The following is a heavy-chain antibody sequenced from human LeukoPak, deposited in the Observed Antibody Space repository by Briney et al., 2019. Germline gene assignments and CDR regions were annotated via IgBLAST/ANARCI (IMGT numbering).Heavy chain of an antibody. V-gene: IGHV1-8*01. J-gene: IGHJ4*02. CDR3: ARGITQGFDH. Sequence: ASVKVSCKASGYTFTSLDINWVRQAPGQGLEWMGWMNPNWGYTGYAQKFQARGTMTRDTSIDAAYMELSSLRSDDTAVYYCARGITQGFDHWGQGTLVTVSS. CDR2: MNPNWGYT. CDR1: GYTFTSLD. D-gene: IGHD1-20*01.